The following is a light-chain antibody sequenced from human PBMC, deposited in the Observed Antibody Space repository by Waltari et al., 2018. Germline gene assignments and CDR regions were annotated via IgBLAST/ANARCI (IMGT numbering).Light chain of an antibody. V-gene: IGLV2-14*01. J-gene: IGLJ1*01. Sequence: QSALTQPASVSGSPGQSITISCTGTSNDVGGYGYVSWYQQYPGKAPKLIIYEVSYRPPGISTRFSGSKSGNTASLTISGLQADDEADYYCSSHTSTVPHVFGTGTRVTVV. CDR3: SSHTSTVPHV. CDR1: SNDVGGYGY. CDR2: EVS.